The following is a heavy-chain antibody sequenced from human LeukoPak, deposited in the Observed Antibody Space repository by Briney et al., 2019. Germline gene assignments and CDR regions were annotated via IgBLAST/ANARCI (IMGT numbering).Heavy chain of an antibody. CDR3: ARVDGYDLNSNIDY. J-gene: IGHJ4*02. Sequence: GGSLRLSCAASGFTISGHWMAWVRQGPGKGLEWVSGINWNGGSTGYADSVKGRFTISRDNAKNSLYLQMNSLRVEDTALYYCARVDGYDLNSNIDYWGQGTLVTVSS. D-gene: IGHD1-14*01. V-gene: IGHV3-20*04. CDR2: INWNGGST. CDR1: GFTISGHW.